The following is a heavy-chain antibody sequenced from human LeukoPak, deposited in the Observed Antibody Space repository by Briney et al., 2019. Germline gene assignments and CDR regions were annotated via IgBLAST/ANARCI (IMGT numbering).Heavy chain of an antibody. J-gene: IGHJ4*02. CDR1: GFMFHDYA. V-gene: IGHV3-43*02. CDR2: ISGDCGST. CDR3: ARESESSGWYDY. D-gene: IGHD6-19*01. Sequence: GGSLGLSCAAPGFMFHDYALHWVRQAPGKGLAWVSLISGDCGSTFYVDSVKGRFNISRDNSKNSLYLQMNSLRSDDTALYYCARESESSGWYDYWGQGTLVTVSS.